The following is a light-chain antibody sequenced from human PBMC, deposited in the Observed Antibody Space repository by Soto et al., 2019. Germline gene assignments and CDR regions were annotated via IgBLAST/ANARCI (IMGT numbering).Light chain of an antibody. CDR1: SSDVGGYNY. J-gene: IGLJ2*01. Sequence: QSALTQPASVSGSPGQSITISCTGTSSDVGGYNYVSWYQQHPGKAPKLIISEVSNRPSGVSTRFSGSKSGNTASLTISGLQADDEADYYCTSSTSSSSNDLFGAGTKLTVL. CDR2: EVS. CDR3: TSSTSSSSNDL. V-gene: IGLV2-14*03.